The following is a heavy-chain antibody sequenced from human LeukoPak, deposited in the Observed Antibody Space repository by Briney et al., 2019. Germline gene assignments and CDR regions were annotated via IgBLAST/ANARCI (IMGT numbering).Heavy chain of an antibody. Sequence: GGSLRLSCAASGFTFSSYGMHWVRQAPGKGLEWVAFIRYDGSNKYYAASVKGRFTISRDNSKNTLYLQMNSLRAEDTAVYYCAKVKYYYGSGSYYNDLSSWGQGTLVTVSS. CDR3: AKVKYYYGSGSYYNDLSS. D-gene: IGHD3-10*01. CDR1: GFTFSSYG. CDR2: IRYDGSNK. V-gene: IGHV3-30*02. J-gene: IGHJ5*02.